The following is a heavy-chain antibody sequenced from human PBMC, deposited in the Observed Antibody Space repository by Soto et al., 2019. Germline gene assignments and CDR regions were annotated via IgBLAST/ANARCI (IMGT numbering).Heavy chain of an antibody. CDR3: TSRRDWTAVDPLDY. D-gene: IGHD5-18*01. J-gene: IGHJ4*02. CDR2: IRNKTNKYAT. Sequence: PGGSLRLSCAASGFTFSDSAMHWVRQASGKGLEWVGRIRNKTNKYATTYIASVKGRFSISRDDSKNTVYLQMNSLKIDDTAVYFCTSRRDWTAVDPLDYRGLRTLVTVSS. CDR1: GFTFSDSA. V-gene: IGHV3-73*01.